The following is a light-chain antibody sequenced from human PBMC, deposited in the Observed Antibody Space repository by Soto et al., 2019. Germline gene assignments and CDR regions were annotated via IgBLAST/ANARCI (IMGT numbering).Light chain of an antibody. CDR1: QDISSY. J-gene: IGKJ4*01. CDR3: QQLNTYPLT. Sequence: DIQLTQSPSFLSASVGDRVTITCRASQDISSYLAWYQQKPGRTPKLLIYAASALQSGVPSRFSGSRSGTEFTLTVSSLQPEDFATYYCQQLNTYPLTVGGGTKVDIK. CDR2: AAS. V-gene: IGKV1-9*01.